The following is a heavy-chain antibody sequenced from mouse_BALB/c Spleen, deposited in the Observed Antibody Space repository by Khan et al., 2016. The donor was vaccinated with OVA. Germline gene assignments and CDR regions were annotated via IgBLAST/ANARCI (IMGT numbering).Heavy chain of an antibody. CDR2: INPSSGYT. CDR3: ARDGAYYRNDGWFAY. Sequence: QVQLQQSGAELARPGASVKMSCKASGYTFTSYTIHWIKQRPGQGLEWIGYINPSSGYTNYNQKFMDTATLTADKSSTTAYMQLRSLTSDDSAVYYCARDGAYYRNDGWFAYWGQGTLVTVSA. CDR1: GYTFTSYT. D-gene: IGHD2-14*01. V-gene: IGHV1-4*01. J-gene: IGHJ3*01.